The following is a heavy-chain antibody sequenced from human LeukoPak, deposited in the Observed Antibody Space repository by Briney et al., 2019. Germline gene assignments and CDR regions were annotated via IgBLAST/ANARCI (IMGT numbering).Heavy chain of an antibody. V-gene: IGHV1-8*01. CDR3: ARAARRGGKDIDY. CDR1: GYTFTSYD. J-gene: IGHJ4*02. Sequence: ASVKVSCKASGYTFTSYDINWVRQATGQGPEWMGWMNPNSGNTGYAQKFQGRVTMTRNTSISTAYMELSSLRSEDTAVYYCARAARRGGKDIDYWGQGTLVTVSS. D-gene: IGHD6-6*01. CDR2: MNPNSGNT.